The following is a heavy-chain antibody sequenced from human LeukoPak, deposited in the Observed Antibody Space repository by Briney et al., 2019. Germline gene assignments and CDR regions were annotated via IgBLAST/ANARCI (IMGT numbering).Heavy chain of an antibody. CDR1: GGSISSSSYY. CDR2: VNHSGST. Sequence: SETLSLTCTVSGGSISSSSYYWGWIRQPPGKGLEWIGEVNHSGSTNYNPSLKSRVTISVDTSKNQFSLKLSSVTAADTAVYYCARRPPGHFPRGIVFDYWGQGTLVTVSS. CDR3: ARRPPGHFPRGIVFDY. J-gene: IGHJ4*02. V-gene: IGHV4-39*07. D-gene: IGHD3-16*01.